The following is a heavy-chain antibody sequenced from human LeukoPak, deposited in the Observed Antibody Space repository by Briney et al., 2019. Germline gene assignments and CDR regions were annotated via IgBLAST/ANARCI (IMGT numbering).Heavy chain of an antibody. CDR2: ISSFGSYI. CDR3: ARGLVATRRGYQYYMDV. V-gene: IGHV3-21*01. Sequence: GGSLRLSCAASRFTFSSYSMNWVRQAPGKGLEWVSSISSFGSYIYYADSVKGRFTISRDNAKNSLYLQMNSLRVEDTAVYYCARGLVATRRGYQYYMDVWGKGTTVTVSS. D-gene: IGHD5-12*01. J-gene: IGHJ6*03. CDR1: RFTFSSYS.